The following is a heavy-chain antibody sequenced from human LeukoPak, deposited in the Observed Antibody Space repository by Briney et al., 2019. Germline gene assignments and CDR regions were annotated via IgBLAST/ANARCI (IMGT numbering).Heavy chain of an antibody. V-gene: IGHV4-39*01. CDR2: IYYSGST. CDR3: ASRFWSGYHAY. CDR1: GGSISSSSYY. D-gene: IGHD3-3*01. J-gene: IGHJ4*02. Sequence: SETLSLTCTVSGGSISSSSYYWGWIRQPPGKGLEWIGSIYYSGSTYYNPSLKSRVTISVDTSKNQFSLKLSSVTAADTAAYYCASRFWSGYHAYWGQGTLVTVSS.